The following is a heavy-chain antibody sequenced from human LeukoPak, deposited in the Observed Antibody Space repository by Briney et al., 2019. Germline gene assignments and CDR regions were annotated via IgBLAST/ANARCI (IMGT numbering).Heavy chain of an antibody. Sequence: GRSLRLSCDASGFTFNTSSMNWARQAPGKGLGWVSSIDISGGYMFYADSVKGRFIISRDNAKDSLYLQMNSLRVEDTTVYYCLRGDRRDYWGQGTLVTVSS. CDR3: LRGDRRDY. V-gene: IGHV3-21*06. CDR1: GFTFNTSS. CDR2: IDISGGYM. J-gene: IGHJ4*02.